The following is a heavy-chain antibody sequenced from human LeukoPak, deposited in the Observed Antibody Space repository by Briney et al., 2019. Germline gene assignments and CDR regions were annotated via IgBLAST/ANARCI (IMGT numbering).Heavy chain of an antibody. CDR2: INPHSGDT. J-gene: IGHJ6*03. CDR1: GYSLTGYC. V-gene: IGHV1-2*02. Sequence: GASVRVSCKASGYSLTGYCMHWVREAPGQGREWRGGINPHSGDTNSTQKFQGRVTMTTDTSISTVFLELYRLTSDDTAVYYCARESERAPDFGINYYYYMDVWGEGTTVTVSS. D-gene: IGHD3-3*01. CDR3: ARESERAPDFGINYYYYMDV.